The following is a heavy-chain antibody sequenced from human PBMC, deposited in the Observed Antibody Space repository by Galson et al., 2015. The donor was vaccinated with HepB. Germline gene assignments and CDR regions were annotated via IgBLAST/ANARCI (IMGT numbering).Heavy chain of an antibody. V-gene: IGHV3-15*01. CDR1: GFSFTNTW. CDR2: IKSNPDGGTT. J-gene: IGHJ4*02. D-gene: IGHD3-16*01. Sequence: SLRLSCAASGFSFTNTWMNWVRQAPGKGLEYIGRIKSNPDGGTTDYAAPVRGRFTISRDDSTNTLYLQMNSLKTEDTAIYYCTTDPRYELISDYWGQETLVTYSS. CDR3: TTDPRYELISDY.